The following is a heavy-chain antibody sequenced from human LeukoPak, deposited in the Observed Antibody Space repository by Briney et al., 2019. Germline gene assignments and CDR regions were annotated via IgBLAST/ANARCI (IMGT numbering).Heavy chain of an antibody. CDR3: ARDVRSGWYAYFDY. CDR1: GGSIGSYY. J-gene: IGHJ4*02. V-gene: IGHV4-4*07. D-gene: IGHD6-19*01. Sequence: SETLSLTCTVSGGSIGSYYWSWIRQPAGKGLEWIRRIYTSGSTNYNPSLKSRVTMSVDTSKNQFSLKLSSVTAADTAVHYCARDVRSGWYAYFDYWGQGTLVTVSS. CDR2: IYTSGST.